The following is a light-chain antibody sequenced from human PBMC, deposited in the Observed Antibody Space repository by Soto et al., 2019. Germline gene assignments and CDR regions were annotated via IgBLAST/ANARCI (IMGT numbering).Light chain of an antibody. Sequence: EIVMTQSPATLSVSPGERATLSCRASQGIGSTLAWYQQKPGQTPKLLIFDASTRATGVPARFSGGGSGTEFTLTINRLEPEDFALYYCQQYGRSPTTFGQGTKVDIK. CDR2: DAS. CDR1: QGIGST. CDR3: QQYGRSPTT. V-gene: IGKV3-15*01. J-gene: IGKJ1*01.